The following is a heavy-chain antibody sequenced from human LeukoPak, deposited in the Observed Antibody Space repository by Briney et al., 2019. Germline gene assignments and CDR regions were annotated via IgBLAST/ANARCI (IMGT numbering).Heavy chain of an antibody. CDR1: GFTFSHFW. V-gene: IGHV3-7*01. CDR2: IKQDGSET. J-gene: IGHJ4*02. D-gene: IGHD6-19*01. Sequence: AGGSLRLSCEGSGFTFSHFWMNWVRQAPGKGLEWVAIIKQDGSETYHVDSVRGRFTISRDNAKNSVYLQMNSLRAEDTAVYYCAGDRGWLIASWGQGTLVTVSS. CDR3: AGDRGWLIAS.